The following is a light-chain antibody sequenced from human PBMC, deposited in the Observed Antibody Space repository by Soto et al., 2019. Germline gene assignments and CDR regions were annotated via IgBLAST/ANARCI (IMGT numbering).Light chain of an antibody. CDR3: QKYNSSPWT. V-gene: IGKV1-27*01. J-gene: IGKJ1*01. CDR1: QGIRNY. Sequence: DIQMTQSPSSLSASVGDRVTITCRASQGIRNYLAWYQQKPGKVPKLLLYAASTLHSGVPSRFSGSGSGTEFTLTISSLQPEDVAIYYCQKYNSSPWTFGQGTKVEIK. CDR2: AAS.